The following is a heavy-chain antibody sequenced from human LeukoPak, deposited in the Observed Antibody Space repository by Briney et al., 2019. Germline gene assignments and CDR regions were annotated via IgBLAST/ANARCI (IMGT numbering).Heavy chain of an antibody. CDR1: GFAFGDYA. CDR3: TRNRGIATAGILQAPHDY. D-gene: IGHD6-13*01. Sequence: GGSLRLSCSAPGFAFGDYAMSWVRQAPGGGLEWVGFIRSKPYGETTEYAASAKGRFTISRDDSKNIVYLQMNSLKVEDTALYYCTRNRGIATAGILQAPHDYWGQGTHVTVSS. CDR2: IRSKPYGETT. J-gene: IGHJ4*02. V-gene: IGHV3-49*04.